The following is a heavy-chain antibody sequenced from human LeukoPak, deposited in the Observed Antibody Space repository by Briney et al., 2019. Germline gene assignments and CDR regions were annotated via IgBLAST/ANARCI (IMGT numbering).Heavy chain of an antibody. V-gene: IGHV4-61*02. D-gene: IGHD2-2*01. CDR2: IYTSGST. Sequence: PSETLSLTCTVSGGSISSGSYYWSWIRQPAGKGLEWIGRIYTSGSTNYNPSLKSRVTISVDTSKNQFSLKLSSVTAADTAVYYCAAEAYCSSTSCYEDVWGKGTTVTISS. J-gene: IGHJ6*04. CDR1: GGSISSGSYY. CDR3: AAEAYCSSTSCYEDV.